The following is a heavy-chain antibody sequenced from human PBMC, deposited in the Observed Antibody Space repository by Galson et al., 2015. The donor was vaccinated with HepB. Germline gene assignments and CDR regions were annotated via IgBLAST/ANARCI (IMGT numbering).Heavy chain of an antibody. D-gene: IGHD3-3*01. J-gene: IGHJ6*03. CDR2: ISGSGGST. Sequence: SLRLSCAASGFTFSSYAMSWVRQAPGKGLEWVSAISGSGGSTYYADSVKGRFTISRDNSKNTLYLQMNSLRAEDTAVYYCAKGNYDFWSGSDYYYYYMDVWGKGTTVTVSS. CDR3: AKGNYDFWSGSDYYYYYMDV. V-gene: IGHV3-23*01. CDR1: GFTFSSYA.